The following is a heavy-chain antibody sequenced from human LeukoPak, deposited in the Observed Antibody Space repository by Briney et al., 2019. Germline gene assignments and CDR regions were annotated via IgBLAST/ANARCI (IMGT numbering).Heavy chain of an antibody. CDR3: ARDYYDSSGYYYRAPNAFDI. V-gene: IGHV1-46*01. CDR1: GYTFISYY. J-gene: IGHJ3*02. CDR2: INPSGGST. Sequence: ASVKVSCKASGYTFISYYMHWVRQAPGQGLEWMGIINPSGGSTSYAQKFQGRVTMTRDTSTSTVYMELSSLRSEDTAVYYCARDYYDSSGYYYRAPNAFDIWGQGTMVTVSS. D-gene: IGHD3-22*01.